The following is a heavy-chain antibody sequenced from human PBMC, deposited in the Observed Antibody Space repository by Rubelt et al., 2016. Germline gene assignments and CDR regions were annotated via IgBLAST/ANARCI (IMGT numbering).Heavy chain of an antibody. CDR3: AKDIVGLTRTFDS. Sequence: LESGGGLVQPGGSLRLSCATSGFTFNTYAMIWVRQAPGKGLEWVSHISGSGPTTYYAESVRGRFAISTDSSKNTLFLQMNSLRAEDTATYFCAKDIVGLTRTFDSWGQGTLVLVSS. CDR2: ISGSGPTT. D-gene: IGHD1-26*01. CDR1: GFTFNTYA. J-gene: IGHJ4*02. V-gene: IGHV3-23*01.